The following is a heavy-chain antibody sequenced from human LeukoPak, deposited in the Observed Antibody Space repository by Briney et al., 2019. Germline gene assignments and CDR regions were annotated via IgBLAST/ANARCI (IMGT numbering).Heavy chain of an antibody. CDR2: ISSSSSTI. CDR1: GFTFSSYS. D-gene: IGHD2-15*01. V-gene: IGHV3-48*04. Sequence: GGSLRLSCAASGFTFSSYSMNWVRQAPGKGLEWVSYISSSSSTIYYADSVKGRFTISRDNAKNSLYLQMNSLRAEDTAVYYCARERYGRVAATRYYFDYWGQGTLVTVSS. CDR3: ARERYGRVAATRYYFDY. J-gene: IGHJ4*02.